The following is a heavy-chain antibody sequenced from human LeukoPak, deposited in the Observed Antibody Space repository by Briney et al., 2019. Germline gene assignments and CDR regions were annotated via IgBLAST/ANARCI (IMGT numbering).Heavy chain of an antibody. Sequence: ASVKVSCKASGGTFSSYAISWVRQAPGQGLEWMGGIIPIFGTANYAQKFQGRVTITADESTSTAYMELSSLRSEDTAVYCCARPHSGSYYYFDYWGQGTLVTVSS. CDR3: ARPHSGSYYYFDY. D-gene: IGHD1-26*01. CDR1: GGTFSSYA. CDR2: IIPIFGTA. V-gene: IGHV1-69*13. J-gene: IGHJ4*02.